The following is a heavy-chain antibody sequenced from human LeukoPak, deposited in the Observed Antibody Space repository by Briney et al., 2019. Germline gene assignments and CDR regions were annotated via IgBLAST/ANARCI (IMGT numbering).Heavy chain of an antibody. V-gene: IGHV4-59*01. CDR3: ARGGAYYGSGSSSMDV. D-gene: IGHD3-10*01. Sequence: SETLSLTCTVSGGSISSYYWSWIRQPPGKGLEWIGYIYYSGSTNYNPSLKSRVTISVDTSKNQFSLKLSSVTAADTAVYYCARGGAYYGSGSSSMDVWGKGTTVTVSS. CDR2: IYYSGST. J-gene: IGHJ6*03. CDR1: GGSISSYY.